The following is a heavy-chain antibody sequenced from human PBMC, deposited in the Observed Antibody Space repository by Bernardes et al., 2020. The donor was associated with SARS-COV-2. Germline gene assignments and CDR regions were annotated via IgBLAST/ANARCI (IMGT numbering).Heavy chain of an antibody. V-gene: IGHV3-48*03. CDR1: GFTFSSYE. CDR3: ARDRGGIQLWGIYFDY. Sequence: GSLRLSCAASGFTFSSYEMNWVRQAPGKGLEWVSYISSSGSTIYYADSVKGRFTISRDNAKNSLYLQMNSLRAEDTAVYYCARDRGGIQLWGIYFDYWGQGTLVTVSS. CDR2: ISSSGSTI. J-gene: IGHJ4*02. D-gene: IGHD5-18*01.